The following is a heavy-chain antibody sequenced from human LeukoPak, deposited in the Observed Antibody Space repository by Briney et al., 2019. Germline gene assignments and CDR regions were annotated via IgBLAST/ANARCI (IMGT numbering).Heavy chain of an antibody. J-gene: IGHJ4*02. CDR1: GGSIGSYY. V-gene: IGHV4-59*08. CDR3: ARQHSSAYYYFDN. D-gene: IGHD3-22*01. Sequence: SETLSLTCTVSGGSIGSYYWSWIRQPPGKGLEWIVYIYYSGSTNYNLSLKSRVTISVDTSRNQFSLKLSSVTAADTAVYYCARQHSSAYYYFDNWGQGTLVTVSS. CDR2: IYYSGST.